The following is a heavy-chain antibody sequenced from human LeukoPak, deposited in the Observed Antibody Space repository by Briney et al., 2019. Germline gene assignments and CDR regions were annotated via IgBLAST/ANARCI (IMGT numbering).Heavy chain of an antibody. CDR1: GFTFSSYS. V-gene: IGHV3-21*01. Sequence: GGSLRLSCAASGFTFSSYSMNWVRQAPGKGLEWVSSLSSSSYIYYADSVKGRFTISRDNAKNSLYLQMNSLRAEDTAVYYCARVLESNYYDSSGFPDYWGQGSLVTVSS. CDR2: LSSSSYI. CDR3: ARVLESNYYDSSGFPDY. D-gene: IGHD3-22*01. J-gene: IGHJ4*02.